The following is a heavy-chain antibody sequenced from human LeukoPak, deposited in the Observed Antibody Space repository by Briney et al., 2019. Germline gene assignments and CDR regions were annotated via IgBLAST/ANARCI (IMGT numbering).Heavy chain of an antibody. D-gene: IGHD4-11*01. CDR2: ISWNSGSI. V-gene: IGHV3-9*01. J-gene: IGHJ3*02. CDR3: AKTDDYYDAFDI. Sequence: AGGSLRLSCAASGFTFDDYAMHWVRQAPGKGLEWVSGISWNSGSIGYADSVKGRFTISRDNAKNSLYLQMNSLRAEDTALYYCAKTDDYYDAFDIWGQGTMVTVSS. CDR1: GFTFDDYA.